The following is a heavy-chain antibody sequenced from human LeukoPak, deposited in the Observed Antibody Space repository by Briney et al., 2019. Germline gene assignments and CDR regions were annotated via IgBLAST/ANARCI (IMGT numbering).Heavy chain of an antibody. V-gene: IGHV3-33*01. CDR3: ARDKYSTSSLFDY. D-gene: IGHD6-13*01. J-gene: IGHJ4*02. CDR2: IWYGGTNK. Sequence: GRSLRLSCAASGFTFSSYGMHWVRQAPGKGLEWVAVIWYGGTNKYYADSVKGRFTISRDSSKNTLYLQMNSLRAEDTAVYYCARDKYSTSSLFDYWGQGTLVTVSS. CDR1: GFTFSSYG.